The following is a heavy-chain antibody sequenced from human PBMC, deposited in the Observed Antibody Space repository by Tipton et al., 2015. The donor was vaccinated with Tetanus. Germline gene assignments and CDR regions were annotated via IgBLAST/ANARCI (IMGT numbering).Heavy chain of an antibody. CDR1: GYTFTDHC. CDR3: ARSMAAAGTGWFDP. V-gene: IGHV1-2*02. D-gene: IGHD6-13*01. J-gene: IGHJ5*02. Sequence: QLVQSGAEVKKPGASVKVSCKTSGYTFTDHCIHWVRQAPGQGLEWMGWINPSTGGTNYAQKFQGRVTVTSDTSISTAYMDLRSLTSDDTAVYYCARSMAAAGTGWFDPWGQGTLVTVSS. CDR2: INPSTGGT.